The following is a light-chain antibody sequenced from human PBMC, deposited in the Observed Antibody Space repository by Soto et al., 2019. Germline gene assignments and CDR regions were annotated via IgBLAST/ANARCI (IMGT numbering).Light chain of an antibody. V-gene: IGLV2-14*01. Sequence: QSALAQPASVSGPPGQSITISCTGTSSDVGRYNYVSWYQQHPGKAPKLMIHEVSYRPSGVSSRFSGSKSGNTASLTISGLQAEDEAEYHCCSYTNRATYVFGTGTKVTVL. CDR3: CSYTNRATYV. J-gene: IGLJ1*01. CDR1: SSDVGRYNY. CDR2: EVS.